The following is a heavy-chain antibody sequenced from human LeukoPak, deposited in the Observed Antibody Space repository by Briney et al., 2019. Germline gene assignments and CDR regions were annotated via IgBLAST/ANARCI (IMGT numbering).Heavy chain of an antibody. CDR1: GYSFTGYY. J-gene: IGHJ4*02. D-gene: IGHD2-2*01. Sequence: ASVKVSCKASGYSFTGYYMHWVRQAPGQGLEWMGRINPNSGGTNYAQKFQGRVTMTRDTSISTAYMELSRLRSDDTAVYYCARTLGYCSSTRCYLFDYWGQGTLVTVSS. V-gene: IGHV1-2*06. CDR2: INPNSGGT. CDR3: ARTLGYCSSTRCYLFDY.